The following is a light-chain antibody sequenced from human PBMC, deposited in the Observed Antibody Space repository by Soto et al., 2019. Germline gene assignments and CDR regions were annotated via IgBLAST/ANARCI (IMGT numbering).Light chain of an antibody. J-gene: IGLJ1*01. V-gene: IGLV2-11*01. CDR1: SSDVGGYNF. CDR3: CSYAGSYSYV. CDR2: DVS. Sequence: QSVLTQPRSVSGSPGQSVTISCTGTSSDVGGYNFVSWHQQHPGKAPKLVIYDVSKRPSGVPDRFSASKSGNTASLTISGLQDEDEADYYCCSYAGSYSYVFGTGTKLTVL.